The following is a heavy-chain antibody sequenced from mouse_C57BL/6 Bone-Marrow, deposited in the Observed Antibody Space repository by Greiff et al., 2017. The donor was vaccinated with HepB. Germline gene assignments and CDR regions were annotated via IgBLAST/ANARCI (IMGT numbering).Heavy chain of an antibody. CDR3: ASERGGAWFAY. V-gene: IGHV1-9*01. J-gene: IGHJ3*01. CDR2: ILPGSGST. CDR1: GYTFTGYW. Sequence: QVQLQQSGAELMKPGASVKLSCKATGYTFTGYWIEWVKQRPGHGLEWIGEILPGSGSTNYNQKFKGKATLTVDTSSSTAYMQLSSLTSEDSAVYYCASERGGAWFAYWGQGTLVTVSA.